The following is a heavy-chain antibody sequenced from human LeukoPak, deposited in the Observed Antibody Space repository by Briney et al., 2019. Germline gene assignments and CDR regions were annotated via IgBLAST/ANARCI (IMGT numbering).Heavy chain of an antibody. CDR3: AKSDYSSGYYNGIVY. D-gene: IGHD3-22*01. Sequence: GGSLRLSCADSGFTFSSYAMSWVRQAPGKGLEWVSGISGSGGSTYYADSVKGRFTISRDNSKNTLYLQMNSLRAEDTAVYYCAKSDYSSGYYNGIVYWGQGTLVTVSS. J-gene: IGHJ4*02. CDR1: GFTFSSYA. V-gene: IGHV3-23*01. CDR2: ISGSGGST.